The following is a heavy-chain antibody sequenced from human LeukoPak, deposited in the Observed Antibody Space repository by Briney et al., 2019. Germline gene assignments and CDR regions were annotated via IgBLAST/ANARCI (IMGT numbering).Heavy chain of an antibody. D-gene: IGHD3-10*01. J-gene: IGHJ4*02. CDR1: GGTFSSYA. CDR2: IIPIFGTA. Sequence: GASVKVSCKASGGTFSSYAISWVRQAPGQGLEWMGGIIPIFGTANYAQKFQGRVTITTDESTSTAYMEPSSLRSEDTAVYYCAREYYGSGSQYYFDYWGQGTLVTVSS. V-gene: IGHV1-69*05. CDR3: AREYYGSGSQYYFDY.